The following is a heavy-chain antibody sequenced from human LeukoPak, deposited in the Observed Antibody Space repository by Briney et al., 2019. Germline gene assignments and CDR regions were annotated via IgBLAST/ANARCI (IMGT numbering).Heavy chain of an antibody. Sequence: GGSLRLSCAASGFTFSSYAMHWVRQAPGKGLEWVAVIWYDGSNKYYADSVKGRFTISRDNSKNTLYLQMNSLRAEDTAVYYCAREYDGYDSSGYYGYWGQGTLVTVSS. CDR2: IWYDGSNK. CDR1: GFTFSSYA. D-gene: IGHD3-22*01. CDR3: AREYDGYDSSGYYGY. V-gene: IGHV3-33*08. J-gene: IGHJ4*02.